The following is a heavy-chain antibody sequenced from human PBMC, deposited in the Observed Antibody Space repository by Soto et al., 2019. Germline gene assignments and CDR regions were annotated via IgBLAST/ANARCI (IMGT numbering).Heavy chain of an antibody. Sequence: QVQLVESGGGVVQPGRSLRLSCAASGFTFSSYAMHWVRQAPGKGLEWVAVISYDGSNKYYADSVKGRFTISRDNSKNTLYLQMNSLRAEDTAVYYCARLGVGATRGSYYFDYWGQGTLVTVSS. J-gene: IGHJ4*02. CDR2: ISYDGSNK. V-gene: IGHV3-30-3*01. CDR3: ARLGVGATRGSYYFDY. CDR1: GFTFSSYA. D-gene: IGHD1-26*01.